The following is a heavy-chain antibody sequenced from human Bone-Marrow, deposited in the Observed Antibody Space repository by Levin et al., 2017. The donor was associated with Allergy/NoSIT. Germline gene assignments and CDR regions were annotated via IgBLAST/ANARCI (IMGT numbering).Heavy chain of an antibody. J-gene: IGHJ3*02. D-gene: IGHD3-10*01. V-gene: IGHV3-53*01. CDR1: GFTLSTNY. CDR3: ARDWPFGSGPYDAFDI. Sequence: GGSLRLSCTASGFTLSTNYMSWVRQAPGKGLEWVSLIYTAGATYYADSVKGRFTISRDNSKNTLFLQMNSLSADDTAVYFCARDWPFGSGPYDAFDIWGPGTMVTVSS. CDR2: IYTAGAT.